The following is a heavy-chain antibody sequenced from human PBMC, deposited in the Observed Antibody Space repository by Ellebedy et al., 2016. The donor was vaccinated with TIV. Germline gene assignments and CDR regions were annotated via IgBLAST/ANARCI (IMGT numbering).Heavy chain of an antibody. CDR1: GFTFSSYS. CDR3: TFGGVIRA. J-gene: IGHJ3*01. V-gene: IGHV3-21*01. Sequence: GESLKISCAASGFTFSSYSMNWVRQAPGKGLEWVSSISSSSSYIYYADSVKGRFTISRDNAKNSLYLQMNSLRAEDTAVYYCTFGGVIRAWGQGTMVTVSS. D-gene: IGHD3-16*01. CDR2: ISSSSSYI.